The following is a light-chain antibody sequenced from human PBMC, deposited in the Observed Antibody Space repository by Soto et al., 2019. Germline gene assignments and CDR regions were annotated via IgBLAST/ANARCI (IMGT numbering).Light chain of an antibody. J-gene: IGKJ3*01. Sequence: IQMTQSPASLSASVGDRVTISCQASQDIGNFLNWYQQKPGQAPQLLIYDASNLKTGVPSRFSGSGSGTDFTFTINSLQSEDIATYYCQQYDIPFTFGPGTKVDIK. CDR2: DAS. CDR3: QQYDIPFT. V-gene: IGKV1-33*01. CDR1: QDIGNF.